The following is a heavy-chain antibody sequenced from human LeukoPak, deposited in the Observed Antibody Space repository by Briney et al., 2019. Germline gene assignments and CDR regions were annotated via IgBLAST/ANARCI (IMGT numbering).Heavy chain of an antibody. CDR1: GGSISSYY. V-gene: IGHV4-59*08. D-gene: IGHD1-26*01. CDR2: IYYSGST. J-gene: IGHJ3*02. Sequence: PSETLSLTCTVSGGSISSYYWSWIRQPPGKGLGWIGYIYYSGSTNYNPSLKSRVTISVDTSKNQFSLKLSSVTAADTAVYYCARHNKVGARALLIWGQGTMVTVSS. CDR3: ARHNKVGARALLI.